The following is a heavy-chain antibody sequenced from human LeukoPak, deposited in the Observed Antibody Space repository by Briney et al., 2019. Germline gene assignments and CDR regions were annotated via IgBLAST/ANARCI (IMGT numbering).Heavy chain of an antibody. CDR3: ARGGVVTGTKYALEY. V-gene: IGHV3-30*01. CDR1: GFIFSYYA. CDR2: ISYDGTDE. Sequence: GGSLRLSCTASGFIFSYYAMHWVRQAPGKGLEWVAIISYDGTDEDFADSVEGRFTISRDNSMNTLYLQMNSLRHEDTAVYFCARGGVVTGTKYALEYWGQGTLVTVSS. D-gene: IGHD1-7*01. J-gene: IGHJ4*02.